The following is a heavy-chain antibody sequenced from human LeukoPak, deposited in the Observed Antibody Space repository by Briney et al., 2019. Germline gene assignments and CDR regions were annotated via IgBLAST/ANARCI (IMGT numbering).Heavy chain of an antibody. CDR2: IYYSGST. J-gene: IGHJ4*02. Sequence: SETLSLTCTVSGGSISSGDYYWSWIRQPPGKGLEWIGYIYYSGSTYYNPSLKSRVTISVDTSKDQFSLKLSSVTAADTAVYYCARANDGSGSYGYWGQGTLVTVSS. CDR1: GGSISSGDYY. CDR3: ARANDGSGSYGY. V-gene: IGHV4-30-4*08. D-gene: IGHD3-10*01.